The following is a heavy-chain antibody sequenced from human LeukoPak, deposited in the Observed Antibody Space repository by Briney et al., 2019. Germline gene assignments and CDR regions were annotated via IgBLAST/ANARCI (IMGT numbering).Heavy chain of an antibody. D-gene: IGHD1-7*01. CDR1: GGSISSYY. CDR2: INHSGST. J-gene: IGHJ6*03. CDR3: ARGVLWRTGTRNRNYYYYMDV. V-gene: IGHV4-34*01. Sequence: PSETLSLTCTVSGGSISSYYWSWIRQPPGKGLEWIGEINHSGSTNYSPSLKSRVTISVDTSKNQFSLKLSSVTAADTAVYYCARGVLWRTGTRNRNYYYYMDVWGKGTTVTVSS.